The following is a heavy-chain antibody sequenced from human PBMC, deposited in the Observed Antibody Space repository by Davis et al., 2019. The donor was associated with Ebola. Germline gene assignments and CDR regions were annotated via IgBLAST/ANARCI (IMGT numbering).Heavy chain of an antibody. D-gene: IGHD3-10*01. J-gene: IGHJ4*02. CDR2: IDWDDDK. CDR1: GFSLSTSGMC. V-gene: IGHV2-70*17. CDR3: ARVVQGVSTYYFDY. Sequence: SGPTLVKPTQTLTLTCTFSGFSLSTSGMCVSWIRQPPGKALEWLARIDWDDDKFYSTSLKTRLTISKDTSKNQVVLTMTNMDPVDTATYYCARVVQGVSTYYFDYWGQGTLVTVSS.